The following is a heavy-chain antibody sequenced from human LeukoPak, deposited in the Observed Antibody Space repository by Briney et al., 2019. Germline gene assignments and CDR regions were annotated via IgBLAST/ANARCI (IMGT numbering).Heavy chain of an antibody. J-gene: IGHJ6*03. CDR3: ARLIAASPYYYMDV. V-gene: IGHV3-53*01. Sequence: GGSLRLSCAASGFTVSSNYMSWVRQAPGKGLECVSVIYSDDSTYYVDSVKGRFTISRDNSKNTVYVQMHTLRAEDTAVYYCARLIAASPYYYMDVWGKGTTVTVSS. D-gene: IGHD6-13*01. CDR2: IYSDDST. CDR1: GFTVSSNY.